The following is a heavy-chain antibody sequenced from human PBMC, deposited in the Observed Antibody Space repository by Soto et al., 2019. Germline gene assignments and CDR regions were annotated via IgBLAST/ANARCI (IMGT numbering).Heavy chain of an antibody. CDR3: ARMFHCSGGTCPFDY. D-gene: IGHD2-15*01. V-gene: IGHV2-70*04. CDR1: GFSLSTSGMR. Sequence: SGPTLVNPTHTRTLTCTFSGFSLSTSGMRVSWIRQPPGKALEWLARIDWDDDKFYNTSLKTRLTISKDSSKNQVVLTMTNMDPVDTATYYCARMFHCSGGTCPFDYWGQGALVTVSS. J-gene: IGHJ4*02. CDR2: IDWDDDK.